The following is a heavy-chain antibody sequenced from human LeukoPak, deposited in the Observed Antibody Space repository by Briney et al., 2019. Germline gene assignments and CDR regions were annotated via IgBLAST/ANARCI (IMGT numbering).Heavy chain of an antibody. CDR2: IYYSGST. CDR1: GYSITSGYY. CDR3: ARDRGSYRFDY. D-gene: IGHD1-26*01. Sequence: SKTLSLTCTVSGYSITSGYYWGWIRQPPGKGLEWIGSIYYSGSTYYSPSLKSRVTISVDTSENQFSLKLNSVTAADTAVYYCARDRGSYRFDYWGQGTLVTVSS. J-gene: IGHJ4*02. V-gene: IGHV4-38-2*02.